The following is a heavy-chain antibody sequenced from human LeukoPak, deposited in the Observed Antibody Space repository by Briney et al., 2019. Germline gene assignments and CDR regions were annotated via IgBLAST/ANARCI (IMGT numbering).Heavy chain of an antibody. CDR3: ARDIVVVPDAFDL. CDR1: GYTFTGYY. V-gene: IGHV1-2*02. CDR2: INPNSGGT. Sequence: ASVKVSCKASGYTFTGYYMHWVRQAPGQGLEWMGWINPNSGGTNYAQKFQGRVTMTRDTSISTAYMELSRLRSDDTAVYYCARDIVVVPDAFDLWRQGTMVTVSS. D-gene: IGHD2-2*01. J-gene: IGHJ3*01.